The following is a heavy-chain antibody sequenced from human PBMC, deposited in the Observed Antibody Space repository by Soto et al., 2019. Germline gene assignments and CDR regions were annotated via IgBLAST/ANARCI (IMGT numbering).Heavy chain of an antibody. CDR3: ARVSGIYYYGMDV. CDR1: GGSFSGYY. J-gene: IGHJ6*02. D-gene: IGHD3-10*01. V-gene: IGHV4-34*01. CDR2: INHSGST. Sequence: QVQLQQWGAGLLKPSETLSLTCAVYGGSFSGYYWSWIRQPPGKGLEWIGEINHSGSTNYNPSLKSRVTXSXDSXKNQVSLKLSSVTAADTAVYYCARVSGIYYYGMDVWGQGTTVTVSS.